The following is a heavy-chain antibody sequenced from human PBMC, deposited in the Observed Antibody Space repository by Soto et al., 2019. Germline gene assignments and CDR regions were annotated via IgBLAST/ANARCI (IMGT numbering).Heavy chain of an antibody. CDR1: GFTFRTYA. V-gene: IGHV3-23*01. CDR2: LYGNGGGI. CDR3: AKDRAPDGLWPFDY. Sequence: PGGSLSLSCAASGFTFRTYAMSWVRQAPGKGLEWVSGLYGNGGGITYADSVKGRFTISRDNSNNMLYLQMHSLRAEDTAVYYCAKDRAPDGLWPFDYWGQGSLVTSPQ. J-gene: IGHJ4*02. D-gene: IGHD3-16*01.